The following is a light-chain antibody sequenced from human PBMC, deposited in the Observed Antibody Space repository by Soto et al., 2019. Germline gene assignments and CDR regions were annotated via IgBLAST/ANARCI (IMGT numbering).Light chain of an antibody. Sequence: DIVLTQSPGTLSLSPGERATLSCRASQSVDSRYLAWYQQKPGQAPRLLIHAVSIRATGIPDRFSGSGSGTDFTLIISRVEAEDFAEYYCQQYGSSPTYSFGQGTKLEIK. J-gene: IGKJ2*03. CDR2: AVS. V-gene: IGKV3-20*01. CDR3: QQYGSSPTYS. CDR1: QSVDSRY.